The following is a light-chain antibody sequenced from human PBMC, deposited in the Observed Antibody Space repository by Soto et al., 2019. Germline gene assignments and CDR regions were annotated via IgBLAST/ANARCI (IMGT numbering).Light chain of an antibody. CDR2: TAS. CDR3: QTYNSAPQLT. CDR1: QGISNY. J-gene: IGKJ4*01. V-gene: IGKV1-27*01. Sequence: DIQMTQSPSSLSASVGDRVTITCRASQGISNYLAWYQQKPGKVPKLLIYTASTLQSGVPSRFSGSGSGTDFTLTISSLQPEDVATYYCQTYNSAPQLTFGGGTKVEIK.